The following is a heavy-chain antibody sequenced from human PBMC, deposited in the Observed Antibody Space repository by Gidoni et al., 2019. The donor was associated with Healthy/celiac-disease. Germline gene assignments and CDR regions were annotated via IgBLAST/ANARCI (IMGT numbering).Heavy chain of an antibody. D-gene: IGHD3-3*01. CDR1: GFTFSSYA. V-gene: IGHV3-30*04. CDR2: ISYDGRNK. CDR3: ARGARFDYFDY. Sequence: QVQLVESGGGVVQPGRSLRLSCAASGFTFSSYAMHWVRQAPGTGLEWVAVISYDGRNKYYADSVKGRFTISRDNSKNTLYLQRNSLRAEDTAVYYCARGARFDYFDYWGQGTLVTVSS. J-gene: IGHJ4*02.